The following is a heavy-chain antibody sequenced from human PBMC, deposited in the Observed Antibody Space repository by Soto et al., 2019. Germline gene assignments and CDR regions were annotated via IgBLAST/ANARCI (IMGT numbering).Heavy chain of an antibody. J-gene: IGHJ6*02. CDR1: GGSISSSSYY. Sequence: SGTLSLTCTVSGGSISSSSYYWGWIRQPPGKGLEWIGSIYYSGSTYYNPSLKSRVTISVDTSKNQFSLKLSSVTAADTAVYYCARQGAAAGMGWIYYGMDVWGQGTTVTVSS. V-gene: IGHV4-39*01. CDR2: IYYSGST. D-gene: IGHD6-13*01. CDR3: ARQGAAAGMGWIYYGMDV.